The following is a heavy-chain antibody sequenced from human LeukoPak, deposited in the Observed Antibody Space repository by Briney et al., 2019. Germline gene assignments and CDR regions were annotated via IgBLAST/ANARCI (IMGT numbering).Heavy chain of an antibody. V-gene: IGHV3-21*01. Sequence: GGSLRLSCAASGFTFSSYSMNWVRQAPGKGLEWVSSISSSSSYIYYADSVKGRFTISRDNSKNTLYLQMNSLRADDTAVYYCARPEYSSSWLVDYWGQGTLVTVSS. J-gene: IGHJ4*02. D-gene: IGHD6-13*01. CDR1: GFTFSSYS. CDR2: ISSSSSYI. CDR3: ARPEYSSSWLVDY.